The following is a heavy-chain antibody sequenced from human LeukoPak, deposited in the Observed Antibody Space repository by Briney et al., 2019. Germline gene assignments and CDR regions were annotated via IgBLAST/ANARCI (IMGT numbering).Heavy chain of an antibody. D-gene: IGHD6-13*01. V-gene: IGHV1-69*13. Sequence: SVTVSCKASGGTFSSYAISWVRQAPGQGLEWMGGIIPIFGTANYAQKFQGRVTITADESTSTAYMELSSLRSEDTAVYYCARDFSSWYERPHTGFDYWGQGTLVTVSS. CDR3: ARDFSSWYERPHTGFDY. J-gene: IGHJ4*02. CDR2: IIPIFGTA. CDR1: GGTFSSYA.